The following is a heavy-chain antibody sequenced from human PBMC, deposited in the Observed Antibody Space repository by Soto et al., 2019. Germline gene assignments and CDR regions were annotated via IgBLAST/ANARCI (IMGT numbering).Heavy chain of an antibody. D-gene: IGHD2-15*01. CDR1: GFTLSTYW. Sequence: GGSLRLSCAASGFTLSTYWMHWVRQVPGKGLVWVSRISSGGTYTNYADSVKGRFTISRDSARNTLFLQMNCLTGEDTAVYYCARTFVDGMAGFGPWGQGTLVTVSS. CDR2: ISSGGTYT. J-gene: IGHJ5*02. V-gene: IGHV3-74*01. CDR3: ARTFVDGMAGFGP.